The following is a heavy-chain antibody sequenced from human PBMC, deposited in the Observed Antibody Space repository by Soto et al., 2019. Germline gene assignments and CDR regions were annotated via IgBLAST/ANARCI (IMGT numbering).Heavy chain of an antibody. D-gene: IGHD6-13*01. CDR1: GFTFSSYA. J-gene: IGHJ3*02. Sequence: GGSLRLSCAASGFTFSSYAMSWVRQAPGKGLEWVSAISGSGGSTYYADSVKGRFTISRDNSKNTLYLQMNSLRAEDTAVYYCAKDLAALVPGIDDAFDIWGQGTTVTVS. CDR2: ISGSGGST. CDR3: AKDLAALVPGIDDAFDI. V-gene: IGHV3-23*01.